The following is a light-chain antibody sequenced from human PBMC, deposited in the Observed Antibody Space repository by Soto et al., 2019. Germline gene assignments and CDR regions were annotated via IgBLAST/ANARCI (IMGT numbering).Light chain of an antibody. V-gene: IGLV2-23*01. CDR1: SSTVGGFNV. Sequence: QSALTQPASVSGSPGQSITISCTGTSSTVGGFNVVSWYQQHPGKAPKVIIYEGIKRPSGVSNRFSGSNSGSTASLTISGLQAKDEADYYCCSYVGATTYVFGTGTKLTVL. J-gene: IGLJ1*01. CDR3: CSYVGATTYV. CDR2: EGI.